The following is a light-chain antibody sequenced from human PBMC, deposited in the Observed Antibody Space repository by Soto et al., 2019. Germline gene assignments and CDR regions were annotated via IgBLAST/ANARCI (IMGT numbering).Light chain of an antibody. CDR1: QSVSSK. Sequence: EIVLTQSPATLSVSPGERATLSCRASQSVSSKLAWYQQQPGQAPRLLIYGASTRATDIPARFSGSGSGTDFTLTISSLQSEDFAVYYCQQYSNWYTFGQGTKLEVK. CDR2: GAS. CDR3: QQYSNWYT. V-gene: IGKV3-15*01. J-gene: IGKJ2*01.